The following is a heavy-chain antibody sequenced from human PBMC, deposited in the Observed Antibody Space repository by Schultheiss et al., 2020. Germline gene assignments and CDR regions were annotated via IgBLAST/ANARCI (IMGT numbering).Heavy chain of an antibody. D-gene: IGHD3-3*01. J-gene: IGHJ5*02. CDR3: ARGPNYDFWSGYYTS. CDR2: IYYSGST. Sequence: SETLSLTCTVSGGSISSGGYYWSWIRQPPGKGLEWIGYIYYSGSTNYNPSLKSRVTISVDTSKNQFSLKLSSVTAADTAVYYCARGPNYDFWSGYYTSWGQGTLVTVSS. V-gene: IGHV4-61*08. CDR1: GGSISSGGYY.